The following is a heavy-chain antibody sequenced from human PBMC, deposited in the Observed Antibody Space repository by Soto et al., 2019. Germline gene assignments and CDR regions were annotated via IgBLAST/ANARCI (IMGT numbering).Heavy chain of an antibody. CDR3: AKRSSSSTFNY. CDR2: ISGSDDST. V-gene: IGHV3-23*01. CDR1: GFTFSSYA. J-gene: IGHJ4*02. D-gene: IGHD6-6*01. Sequence: EVQLLESGGGLVQPGESLRLSCAASGFTFSSYAMSWVRQAPGKGLEWVSVISGSDDSTYYADSVKGRFTISRDNSKNTLYLHMNSLRAEDTAVYYCAKRSSSSTFNYWGQGTLFTVSS.